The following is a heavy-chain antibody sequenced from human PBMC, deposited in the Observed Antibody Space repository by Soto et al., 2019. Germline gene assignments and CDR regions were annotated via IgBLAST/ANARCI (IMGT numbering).Heavy chain of an antibody. D-gene: IGHD3-10*01. Sequence: GGSLRLSCAASGFTFSSYAMSWVRQAPGKGLEWVSAISGSGGSTYYADSVKGRFTISRDNSKNTLYLQMSSLRAEDTAVYYCAKALGGTMVRGNPNWFDPWGQGTLVTVSS. CDR3: AKALGGTMVRGNPNWFDP. CDR1: GFTFSSYA. CDR2: ISGSGGST. V-gene: IGHV3-23*01. J-gene: IGHJ5*02.